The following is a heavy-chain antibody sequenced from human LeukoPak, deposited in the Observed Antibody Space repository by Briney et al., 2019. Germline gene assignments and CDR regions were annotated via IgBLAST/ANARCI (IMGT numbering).Heavy chain of an antibody. CDR1: GHPISSYY. CDR3: ARGRAAAGMICFDP. V-gene: IGHV4-59*01. Sequence: AEPLSLTCTVFGHPISSYYWRCIRQPPGKGLEWVGYISHSGSTNYNPSLKSRVTISVDTSKNHFSLNLSSVTAADTAVYYCARGRAAAGMICFDPWGQGTLVTVSS. J-gene: IGHJ5*02. CDR2: ISHSGST. D-gene: IGHD6-13*01.